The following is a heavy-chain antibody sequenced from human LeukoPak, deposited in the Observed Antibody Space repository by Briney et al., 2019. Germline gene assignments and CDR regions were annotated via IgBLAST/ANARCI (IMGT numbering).Heavy chain of an antibody. D-gene: IGHD3-10*02. J-gene: IGHJ4*03. CDR3: AKDVRGYNRPFDY. V-gene: IGHV3-23*01. CDR1: GFTFGSCA. Sequence: PRGSLRLSCAASGFTFGSCAMNWVRQAPGKGLEWLSSINGSGANTYYADSVAGRFTISRDNSQNTLYLQMNSLRAEDTAVYYCAKDVRGYNRPFDYWDHGTLVTVSS. CDR2: INGSGANT.